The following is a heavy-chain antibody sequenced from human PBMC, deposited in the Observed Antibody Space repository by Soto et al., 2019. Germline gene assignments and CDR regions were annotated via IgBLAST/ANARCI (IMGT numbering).Heavy chain of an antibody. J-gene: IGHJ5*02. Sequence: SETLSLTCTVSGGSISSYYWSRIRQPPGKGLEWIGYIYYSGSTNYNPSLKSRVTISVDTSKNQFSLKLSSVTAADTAVYYCARAGQEIWFDPWGQGTLVTVS. CDR3: ARAGQEIWFDP. CDR2: IYYSGST. V-gene: IGHV4-59*01. CDR1: GGSISSYY.